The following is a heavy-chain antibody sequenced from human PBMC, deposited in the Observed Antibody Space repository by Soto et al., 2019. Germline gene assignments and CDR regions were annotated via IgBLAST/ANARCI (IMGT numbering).Heavy chain of an antibody. D-gene: IGHD6-19*01. CDR2: MTSETKTI. CDR1: GFTFSIYS. CDR3: ARSVEGHFDY. Sequence: EVQLVESGGGLVQPGGSLRLSCAASGFTFSIYSMNWVRQAPGKGLEWISYMTSETKTITYADSVKGRFTITRDNDKNSVYLQMTNLRDEDTAVYYCARSVEGHFDYWGQGTLGTVSS. J-gene: IGHJ4*02. V-gene: IGHV3-48*02.